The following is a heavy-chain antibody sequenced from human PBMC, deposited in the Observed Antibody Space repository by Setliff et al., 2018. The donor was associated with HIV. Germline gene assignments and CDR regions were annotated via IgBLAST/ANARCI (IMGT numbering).Heavy chain of an antibody. D-gene: IGHD3-3*01. CDR3: TRDPQYYNFWSGYFDY. Sequence: PGGSLRLSCTGSGFIFGDFGMSWVRQAPGKGLEWVAFIRSKGYGGTTEYAASVKGRFRISRDDSKRIAYLQMNSLKTEDTALYYCTRDPQYYNFWSGYFDYWGQGTLVTVSS. CDR2: IRSKGYGGTT. V-gene: IGHV3-49*04. J-gene: IGHJ4*02. CDR1: GFIFGDFG.